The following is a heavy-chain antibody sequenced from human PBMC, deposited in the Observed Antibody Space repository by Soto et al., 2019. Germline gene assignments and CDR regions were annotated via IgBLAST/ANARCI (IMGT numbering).Heavy chain of an antibody. CDR3: VRGYYDGRGFSNTFDL. D-gene: IGHD3-16*01. CDR1: GASISSSY. CDR2: IHYSGST. J-gene: IGHJ3*01. Sequence: SETLSLTCTVSGASISSSYWSWIRQSPGKRLEWIGYIHYSGSTKYNPSLDSRVTISVDTSRNQFSLKLSSVTAADTAVYYCVRGYYDGRGFSNTFDLWGQGTMVTVSS. V-gene: IGHV4-59*01.